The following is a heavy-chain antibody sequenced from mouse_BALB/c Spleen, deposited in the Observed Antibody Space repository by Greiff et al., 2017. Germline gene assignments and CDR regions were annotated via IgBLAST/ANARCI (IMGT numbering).Heavy chain of an antibody. CDR1: GFTFTDYY. D-gene: IGHD1-2*01. CDR3: ARGITTATYYFDY. Sequence: EVQVVESGGGLVQPGGSLRLSCATSGFTFTDYYMSWVRQPPGKALEWLGFIRNKANGYTTEYSASVKGRFTISRDNSQSILYLQMNTLRAEDSATYYCARGITTATYYFDYWGQGTTLTVSS. V-gene: IGHV7-3*02. CDR2: IRNKANGYTT. J-gene: IGHJ2*01.